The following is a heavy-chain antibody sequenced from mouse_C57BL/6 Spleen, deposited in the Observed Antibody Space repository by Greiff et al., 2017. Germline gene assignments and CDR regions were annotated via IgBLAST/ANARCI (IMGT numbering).Heavy chain of an antibody. CDR2: IDPSDSYT. D-gene: IGHD1-1*02. CDR1: GYTFTSYW. J-gene: IGHJ2*01. CDR3: AKRTKGGSYLDY. V-gene: IGHV1-69*01. Sequence: VQLQQPGAELVMPGASVKLSCKASGYTFTSYWMHWVKQRPGQGLEWIGEIDPSDSYTNYNQKFKGKSTLTVDKSSSTAYMQLSSLTSEDSAVYDCAKRTKGGSYLDYWGQGTTLTVSS.